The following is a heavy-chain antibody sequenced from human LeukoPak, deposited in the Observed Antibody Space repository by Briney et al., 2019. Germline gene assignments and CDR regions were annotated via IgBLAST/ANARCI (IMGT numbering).Heavy chain of an antibody. J-gene: IGHJ5*02. Sequence: SETLSLTCTVSGGSISSGGYYWSWIREHPGKGLEWIGYIYYSGSTYYNPSLKSRVTISVDRSKNQFSLKLSSVTAADTAVYYCARAMLEYCSSTSCYGNWFDPWGQGTLVTVSS. D-gene: IGHD2-2*01. CDR1: GGSISSGGYY. CDR2: IYYSGST. V-gene: IGHV4-31*03. CDR3: ARAMLEYCSSTSCYGNWFDP.